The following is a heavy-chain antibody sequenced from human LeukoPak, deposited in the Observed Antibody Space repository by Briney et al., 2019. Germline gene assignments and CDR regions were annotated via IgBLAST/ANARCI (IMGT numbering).Heavy chain of an antibody. CDR2: IYYSGST. D-gene: IGHD2-15*01. J-gene: IGHJ5*02. Sequence: PSETLSLTCSVSGSSISSSSYYWGWIRLPPGKGLEWIGSIYYSGSTYYNPSLKSRVTMSVDTSKNQFSLKLSSVTAADTAVYYCARIYCNGGTCYSGVRWFDPWGQGTLVTVSS. V-gene: IGHV4-39*01. CDR1: GSSISSSSYY. CDR3: ARIYCNGGTCYSGVRWFDP.